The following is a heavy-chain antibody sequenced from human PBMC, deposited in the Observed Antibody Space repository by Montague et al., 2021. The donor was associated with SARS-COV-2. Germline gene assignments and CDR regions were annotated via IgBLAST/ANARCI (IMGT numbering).Heavy chain of an antibody. V-gene: IGHV3-33*01. Sequence: SLSLSWAASGFTFSSYGMHWVRQAPGKGLEWVAVIWYDGSNKYYADSVKGRFTISRDNSKNTLYLQMNSLRAEDTAVYYCARDRQLALDAFDIWGQGTMVTVSS. D-gene: IGHD6-13*01. J-gene: IGHJ3*02. CDR2: IWYDGSNK. CDR3: ARDRQLALDAFDI. CDR1: GFTFSSYG.